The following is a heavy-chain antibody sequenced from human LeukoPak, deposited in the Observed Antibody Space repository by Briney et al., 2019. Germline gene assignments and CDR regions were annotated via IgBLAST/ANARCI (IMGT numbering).Heavy chain of an antibody. V-gene: IGHV1-8*01. Sequence: ASVKVSCKASGYTFTSYDINWVRQATGQGLEWMGWMNPNSGNTGYAQKFHGRVTMTRNTSISTAYMELSSLRSEDTAVYYCARAYYGSGSYWSPGWFDPWGQGTLATVSS. J-gene: IGHJ5*02. CDR3: ARAYYGSGSYWSPGWFDP. D-gene: IGHD3-10*01. CDR1: GYTFTSYD. CDR2: MNPNSGNT.